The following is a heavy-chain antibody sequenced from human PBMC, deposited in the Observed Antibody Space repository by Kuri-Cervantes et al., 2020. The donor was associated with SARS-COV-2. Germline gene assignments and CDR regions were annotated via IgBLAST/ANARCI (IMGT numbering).Heavy chain of an antibody. D-gene: IGHD2-2*01. CDR1: GFTFSSYW. CDR2: IKQDGSEK. J-gene: IGHJ3*02. V-gene: IGHV3-7*01. CDR3: ARDLGPYQLLFFRAFDI. Sequence: GESLKISCAASGFTFSSYWMSWVRQAPGKGLEWVANIKQDGSEKYYVDSVKGRFTISRDNAKNSLYLQMNSLRAEDTAVYYCARDLGPYQLLFFRAFDIWGQGTMVTVSS.